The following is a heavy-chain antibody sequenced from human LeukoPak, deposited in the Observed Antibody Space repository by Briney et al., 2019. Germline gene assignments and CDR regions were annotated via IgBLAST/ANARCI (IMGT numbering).Heavy chain of an antibody. J-gene: IGHJ4*01. Sequence: SETLSLTCTVSGVSISSSSYYWGWLRQPPGKGLEWIGSIYSSGSTYYNSSLKSRVTISIDTSKNQVSLKMSSVTAADTAVYYCAKSGGYGLIDYWGQGTLVTVSS. CDR2: IYSSGST. D-gene: IGHD2-15*01. CDR3: AKSGGYGLIDY. V-gene: IGHV4-39*01. CDR1: GVSISSSSYY.